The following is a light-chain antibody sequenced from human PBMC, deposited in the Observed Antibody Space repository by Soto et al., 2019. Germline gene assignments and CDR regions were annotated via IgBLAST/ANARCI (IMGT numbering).Light chain of an antibody. Sequence: QSVLTQPASVSGSPGQSITISCTGTSSDVGGYNYVSWYQQHPGIAPKLLIYGVTNRPSGVSTRFAGSKSGNTASLTISGLQAEYEADYHCSSYTRASTLLELFGTGTKLTVL. CDR2: GVT. CDR3: SSYTRASTLLEL. J-gene: IGLJ1*01. V-gene: IGLV2-14*01. CDR1: SSDVGGYNY.